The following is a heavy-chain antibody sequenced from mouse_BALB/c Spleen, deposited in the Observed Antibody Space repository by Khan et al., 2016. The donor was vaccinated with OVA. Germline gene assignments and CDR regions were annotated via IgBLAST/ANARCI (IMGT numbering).Heavy chain of an antibody. CDR1: GFTFSDYY. CDR2: ISDGGSYI. J-gene: IGHJ3*01. Sequence: EVELVASGGGLVKPGGSLKLSCAASGFTFSDYYMYWIRQTPEKRLEWVATISDGGSYIYYADSVKGRLTISRDNAKNNLYLQMSSLKSEDIAMYYCARGYYGDPFAYWGHGTLVTVSA. CDR3: ARGYYGDPFAY. D-gene: IGHD2-13*01. V-gene: IGHV5-4*02.